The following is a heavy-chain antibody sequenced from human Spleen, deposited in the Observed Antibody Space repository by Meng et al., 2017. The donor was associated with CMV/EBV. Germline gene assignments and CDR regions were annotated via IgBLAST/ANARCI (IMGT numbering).Heavy chain of an antibody. CDR2: INPSVGST. J-gene: IGHJ6*02. D-gene: IGHD6-6*01. CDR3: AREGRGGATSSSHILYYYYGLDV. V-gene: IGHV1-46*01. CDR1: GYTFTTYY. Sequence: ASVKVSCKASGYTFTTYYMHWVRHAPGQGLEWMGIINPSVGSTSYAQKFQGRVTVTRDTSTSTVYMELSSLRSEDTAVYYCAREGRGGATSSSHILYYYYGLDVWGQGTTVTVSS.